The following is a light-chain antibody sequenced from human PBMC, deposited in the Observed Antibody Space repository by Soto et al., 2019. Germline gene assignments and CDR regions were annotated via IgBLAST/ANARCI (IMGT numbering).Light chain of an antibody. Sequence: EIVMTQSPATLSVSPGERATLSCRASQSVSCNLARYQQKPGQAPRLLIYGASTRSTGIPARFSGSGSGTEFTLTISGLQSEDFAVYYCQQYNNWPPWTFGQGTKVEIK. J-gene: IGKJ1*01. CDR1: QSVSCN. CDR2: GAS. CDR3: QQYNNWPPWT. V-gene: IGKV3-15*01.